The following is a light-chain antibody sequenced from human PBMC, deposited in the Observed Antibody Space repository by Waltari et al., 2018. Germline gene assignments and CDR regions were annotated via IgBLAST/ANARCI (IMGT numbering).Light chain of an antibody. Sequence: SYELTQPPSVSVSPGQTARITCSADALPQEYGYWYQQEPGQAPVFVIYKVRERPTGVPWRFSGLRPGTTVTVNLSGGQAKDQAYYYCQSAGNSCTFGVFGGGTKLTVL. CDR2: KVR. CDR1: ALPQEY. J-gene: IGLJ3*02. V-gene: IGLV3-25*03. CDR3: QSAGNSCTFGV.